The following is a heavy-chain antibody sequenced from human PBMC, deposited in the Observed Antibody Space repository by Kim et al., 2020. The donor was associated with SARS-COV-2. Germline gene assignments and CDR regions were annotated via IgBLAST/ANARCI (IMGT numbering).Heavy chain of an antibody. V-gene: IGHV4-34*01. J-gene: IGHJ4*02. D-gene: IGHD7-27*01. Sequence: NQSLKRRVTISRDTSKNQYSLRLTSVTAADTAVYYCARGREMLGPATLDYWGQGTLVTVSS. CDR3: ARGREMLGPATLDY.